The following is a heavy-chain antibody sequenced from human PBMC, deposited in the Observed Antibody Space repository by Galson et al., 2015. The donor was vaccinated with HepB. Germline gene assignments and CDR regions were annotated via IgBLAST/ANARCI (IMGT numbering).Heavy chain of an antibody. CDR1: GFTFSSYA. Sequence: SLRLSCAASGFTFSSYAMHWVRQAPGKGLEWVAVISYDGSNKYYADSVKGRFTISRDNSKNTLYLQMNSLRAEDTAVYYCARGMPLDPFDYWGQGTLVTVSS. CDR3: ARGMPLDPFDY. CDR2: ISYDGSNK. V-gene: IGHV3-30-3*01. J-gene: IGHJ4*02. D-gene: IGHD2-2*01.